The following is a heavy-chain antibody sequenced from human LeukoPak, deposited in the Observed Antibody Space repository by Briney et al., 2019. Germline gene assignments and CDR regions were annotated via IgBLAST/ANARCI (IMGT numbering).Heavy chain of an antibody. CDR3: ARGGDYYDSPAGWFDP. CDR1: GGSISSYY. V-gene: IGHV4-4*07. CDR2: TYTSGST. J-gene: IGHJ5*02. Sequence: PSETLSLTCTVSGGSISSYYWSWIRQPAGKGLEWIGRTYTSGSTNYNPSLKSRVTMSVDTSKNQFSLKLSSVTAADTAVYYCARGGDYYDSPAGWFDPWGQGTLVTVSS. D-gene: IGHD3-22*01.